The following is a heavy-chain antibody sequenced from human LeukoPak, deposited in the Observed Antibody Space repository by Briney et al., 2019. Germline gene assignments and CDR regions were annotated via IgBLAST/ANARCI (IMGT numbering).Heavy chain of an antibody. CDR2: VYYGRSP. D-gene: IGHD6-25*01. CDR1: GDSISRSTYY. V-gene: IGHV4-39*02. CDR3: ARSSGTGTFSY. J-gene: IGHJ4*02. Sequence: SETLSLTCTVSGDSISRSTYYWAWIRQPPGKGLEWIGSVYYGRSPYFNPSLESRATISVDTSKNHFSPKMSSVTAADTAVYYCARSSGTGTFSYWGRGTLVTVSS.